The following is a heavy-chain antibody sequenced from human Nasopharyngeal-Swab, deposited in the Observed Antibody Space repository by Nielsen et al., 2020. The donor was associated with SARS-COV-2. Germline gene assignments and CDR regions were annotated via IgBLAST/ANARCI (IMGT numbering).Heavy chain of an antibody. D-gene: IGHD3-10*01. CDR2: ISYDGSNK. CDR1: GFTFDDYG. J-gene: IGHJ5*02. Sequence: GESLKISCAASGFTFDDYGMNWVRQAPGKGLEWVAVISYDGSNKYYADSVKGRFTISRDNSKNTLYLQMNSLRAEDTAVYYCAGIGGSGLVDFNWFDPWGQGTLVTVSS. CDR3: AGIGGSGLVDFNWFDP. V-gene: IGHV3-30*03.